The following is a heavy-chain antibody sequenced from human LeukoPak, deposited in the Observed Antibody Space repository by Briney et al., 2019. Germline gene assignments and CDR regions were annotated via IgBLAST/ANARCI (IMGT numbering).Heavy chain of an antibody. D-gene: IGHD2-2*01. J-gene: IGHJ4*02. CDR3: ARVCWWGSSTSCYGFDY. Sequence: ASVKVSCKDSGYTFTSYGISWVRPAPAQGLEWMGWISAYNGNTNYAQKLQGRVTMTTDTSTSTAYMELRSLRSDDTAVYYCARVCWWGSSTSCYGFDYWGQGTLVTVSS. CDR1: GYTFTSYG. V-gene: IGHV1-18*01. CDR2: ISAYNGNT.